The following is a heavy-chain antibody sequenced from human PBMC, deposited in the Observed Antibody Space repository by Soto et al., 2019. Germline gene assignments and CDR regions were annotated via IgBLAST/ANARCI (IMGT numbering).Heavy chain of an antibody. J-gene: IGHJ2*01. CDR2: ISASGGNI. V-gene: IGHV3-23*01. Sequence: EVQLLESGGGLARPGGSLRLSCVASGFIFSDYGMTWVRQAPGKGLEWVATISASGGNIEYTDSLKGRFTISRDNPKNTVYLQLNGLTAGDTAIYYCAKVAGGLGYFDLWGRGTLVTVSS. D-gene: IGHD3-16*01. CDR1: GFIFSDYG. CDR3: AKVAGGLGYFDL.